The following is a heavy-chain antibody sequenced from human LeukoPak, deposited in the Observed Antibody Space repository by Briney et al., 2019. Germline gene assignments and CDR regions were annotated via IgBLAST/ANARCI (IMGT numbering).Heavy chain of an antibody. J-gene: IGHJ4*02. Sequence: SVKVSCKASGGTFSSYAISWVRQAPGQGLEWMGRIIPIFGTANYAQKFQGRVTITTDESTSTAYMELSSLRSEDTAVYYCARESLDIVATSYFDYWGQGTLATVSS. CDR2: IIPIFGTA. D-gene: IGHD5-12*01. CDR3: ARESLDIVATSYFDY. V-gene: IGHV1-69*05. CDR1: GGTFSSYA.